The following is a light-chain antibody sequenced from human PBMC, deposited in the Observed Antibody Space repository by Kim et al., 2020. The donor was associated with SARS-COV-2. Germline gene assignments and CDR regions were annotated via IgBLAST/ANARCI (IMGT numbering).Light chain of an antibody. CDR3: AAWDDSLNGVV. Sequence: GQRSSVSCSGRRSNVGSNTVIWYQQFPGTAPKLLIYSNDQRPSGVPYRFSGSKSGPSASLDISGLQSEDEAEYHCAAWDDSLNGVVFGGGTQLTVL. CDR2: SND. J-gene: IGLJ2*01. CDR1: RSNVGSNT. V-gene: IGLV1-44*01.